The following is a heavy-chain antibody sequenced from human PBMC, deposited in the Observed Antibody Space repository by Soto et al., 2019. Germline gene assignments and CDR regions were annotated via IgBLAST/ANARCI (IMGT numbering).Heavy chain of an antibody. Sequence: SQTLSLTCAISGDSVSINSAGWNWIRQSPSRGLEWLGRTYYRSKWYNDYAVSVKSRITINPDTSKNQFSLQLNSVTPEDTAVYYCARDPIAVADTGYYYYYGMDVWGQGTTVTVSS. V-gene: IGHV6-1*01. J-gene: IGHJ6*02. D-gene: IGHD6-19*01. CDR2: TYYRSKWYN. CDR3: ARDPIAVADTGYYYYYGMDV. CDR1: GDSVSINSAG.